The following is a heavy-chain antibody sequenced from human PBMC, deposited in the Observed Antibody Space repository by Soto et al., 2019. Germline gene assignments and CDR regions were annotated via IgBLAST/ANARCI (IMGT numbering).Heavy chain of an antibody. Sequence: QVQLQESGPGLVKPSGTLSLTCAVSSDSITSSNWWSWVRQSPGKGLEWIGDVSHSGSTNYIPSLQSRVTISVDKSRNQFSLRLNSVTAADTAVYYCARNRYGGYDFDYWGQGTLVTVSS. CDR2: VSHSGST. CDR3: ARNRYGGYDFDY. V-gene: IGHV4-4*02. D-gene: IGHD5-12*01. CDR1: SDSITSSNW. J-gene: IGHJ4*02.